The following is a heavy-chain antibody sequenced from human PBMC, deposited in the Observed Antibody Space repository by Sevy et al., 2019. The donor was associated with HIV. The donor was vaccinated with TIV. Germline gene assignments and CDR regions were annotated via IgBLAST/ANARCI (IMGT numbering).Heavy chain of an antibody. Sequence: GGSLRLSCAASGFTFSSYAMSWVRQAPGKGLEWVSAISGRGSRTYFADSVKGRFAFSRDNSKNTLYLQMNSLRAGDTAVDYCAKWGAVTAMAAYSTSWYVDYWGQGTLVTVSS. CDR2: ISGRGSRT. CDR3: AKWGAVTAMAAYSTSWYVDY. CDR1: GFTFSSYA. J-gene: IGHJ4*02. V-gene: IGHV3-23*01. D-gene: IGHD6-13*01.